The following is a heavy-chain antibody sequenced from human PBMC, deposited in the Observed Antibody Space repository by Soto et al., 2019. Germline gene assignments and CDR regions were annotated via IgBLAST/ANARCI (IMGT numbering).Heavy chain of an antibody. J-gene: IGHJ4*02. Sequence: QVQLQESGPGLVKPSETLSLTCSVSGGVISNNYWRWIRQPAGKGLEWIGRIYASGSTNYNPSLKSRVTMTVDTSKNQFSLKMSSVTAADTAVYYCAKDVYGSGNYYIPYWGQGTLVTVSS. D-gene: IGHD3-10*01. CDR1: GGVISNNY. CDR2: IYASGST. CDR3: AKDVYGSGNYYIPY. V-gene: IGHV4-4*07.